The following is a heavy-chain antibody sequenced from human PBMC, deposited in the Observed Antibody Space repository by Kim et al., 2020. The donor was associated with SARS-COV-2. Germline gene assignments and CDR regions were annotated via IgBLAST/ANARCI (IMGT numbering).Heavy chain of an antibody. J-gene: IGHJ3*02. CDR3: ARAVITMIVVVGAFDI. Sequence: PSLKSLVTISVDTSKNQFSLKLSSVTAADTAVYYCARAVITMIVVVGAFDIWGQGTMVTVSS. D-gene: IGHD3-22*01. V-gene: IGHV4-31*01.